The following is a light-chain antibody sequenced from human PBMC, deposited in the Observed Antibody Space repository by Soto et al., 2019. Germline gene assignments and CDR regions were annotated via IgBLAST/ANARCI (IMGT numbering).Light chain of an antibody. J-gene: IGKJ1*01. CDR2: DAS. CDR1: QSVSSY. V-gene: IGKV3-11*01. Sequence: EIVLTQSPATLSLSPGERATLSCRASQSVSSYLAWYQQKPGQAPRLLIYDASNRATGIPARFSGSGSGTDFTLTINSLEPEDFADYYCQQRSNWPPWTFGQGTKVEIK. CDR3: QQRSNWPPWT.